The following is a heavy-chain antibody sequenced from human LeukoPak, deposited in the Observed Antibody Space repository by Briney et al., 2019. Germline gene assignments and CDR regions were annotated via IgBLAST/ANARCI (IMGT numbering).Heavy chain of an antibody. D-gene: IGHD6-19*01. Sequence: ASVKVSCKASGYTFTSYDINWVRQATGQGLEWMGWMNPNSGNTGYAQKFQGRVTITRNTSISTAYMELSSLRSEDTAVYYCARVFRGGYWQWLVGGLYYFDYWGQGTLVTVSS. CDR3: ARVFRGGYWQWLVGGLYYFDY. J-gene: IGHJ4*02. V-gene: IGHV1-8*03. CDR2: MNPNSGNT. CDR1: GYTFTSYD.